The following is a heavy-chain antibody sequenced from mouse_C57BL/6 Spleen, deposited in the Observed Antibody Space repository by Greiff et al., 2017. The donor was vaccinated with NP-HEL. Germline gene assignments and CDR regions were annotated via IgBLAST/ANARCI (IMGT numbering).Heavy chain of an antibody. CDR2: IHPNSGST. CDR1: GYTFTSYW. D-gene: IGHD1-1*01. Sequence: QVQLQQPGAELVKPGASVKLSCKASGYTFTSYWMHWVKQRPGQGLEWIGMIHPNSGSTNYNEKFKSKATLTVDKSSSTAYMQLSSLTSEDSAVYYCASHYYGSSYGAMDYWGQGTSVTVSS. J-gene: IGHJ4*01. CDR3: ASHYYGSSYGAMDY. V-gene: IGHV1-64*01.